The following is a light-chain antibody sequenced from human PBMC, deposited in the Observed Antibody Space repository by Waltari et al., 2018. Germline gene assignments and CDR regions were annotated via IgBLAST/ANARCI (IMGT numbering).Light chain of an antibody. CDR2: WAS. V-gene: IGKV4-1*01. J-gene: IGKJ1*01. CDR3: QKYASSPWT. CDR1: QTIFYGSNNKNY. Sequence: DIVMTQSPDSLAVSLGERATINCKSSQTIFYGSNNKNYLAWYQQKPRQPPRLLLYWASTRESGVPDRFSGSGSGTDFTLTISSLQAEDVAVYYCQKYASSPWTFGQGTKVEI.